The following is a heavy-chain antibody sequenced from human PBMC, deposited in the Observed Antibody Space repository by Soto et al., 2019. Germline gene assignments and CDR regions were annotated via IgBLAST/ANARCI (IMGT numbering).Heavy chain of an antibody. D-gene: IGHD3-16*01. J-gene: IGHJ6*02. V-gene: IGHV4-31*03. CDR1: GGSISSGGYY. Sequence: PSETLSLTCTVSGGSISSGGYYWSWIRQHPGKGLEWIGYIYYSGSTYYNPSLKSRVTISVDTSKNQFSLKLSSVTAADTAVYYCATPWGSDYYGMDVWGQGTTVTVSS. CDR2: IYYSGST. CDR3: ATPWGSDYYGMDV.